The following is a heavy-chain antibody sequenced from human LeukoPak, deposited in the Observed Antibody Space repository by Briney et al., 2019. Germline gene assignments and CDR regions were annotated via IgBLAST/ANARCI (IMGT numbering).Heavy chain of an antibody. V-gene: IGHV3-48*04. J-gene: IGHJ1*01. CDR3: ARDISSSWYGEYFQH. Sequence: GGSLRLSCAASGFTFSSYSINWVRQAPGKGLEWVSYISSSSTTIYYADSVKGRFTISRDNAKNSLYLQMNSLRAEDTAVYYCARDISSSWYGEYFQHWGQGTLVTVSS. CDR1: GFTFSSYS. CDR2: ISSSSTTI. D-gene: IGHD6-13*01.